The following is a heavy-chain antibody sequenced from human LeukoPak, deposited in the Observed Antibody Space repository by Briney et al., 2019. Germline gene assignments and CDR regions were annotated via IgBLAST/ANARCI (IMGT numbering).Heavy chain of an antibody. CDR2: ISYDGSNK. CDR3: ARAQYYYGSGSYLDY. Sequence: GGSLRLSCAASGFTFSSYAMHWVRQAPGKGLEWVAVISYDGSNKYYADSVKGRFTISRDNSKNTLYLQMNSLRAEDTAVYYCARAQYYYGSGSYLDYWGQGTLVTVSS. V-gene: IGHV3-30*04. J-gene: IGHJ4*02. CDR1: GFTFSSYA. D-gene: IGHD3-10*01.